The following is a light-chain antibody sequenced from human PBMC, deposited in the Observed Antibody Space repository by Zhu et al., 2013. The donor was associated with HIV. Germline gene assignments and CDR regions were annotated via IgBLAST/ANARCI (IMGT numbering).Light chain of an antibody. CDR3: QQFHDWPPFT. J-gene: IGKJ3*01. Sequence: VLTQSPAILSVSPGDRVTLSCRASRDLKTNLAWYQQKPGRSPKLIVYSASTRATGLPERFIGSGSGTRFTLTITSLQSEDSGTYYCQQFHDWPPFTFGPGT. CDR1: RDLKTN. CDR2: SAS. V-gene: IGKV3-15*01.